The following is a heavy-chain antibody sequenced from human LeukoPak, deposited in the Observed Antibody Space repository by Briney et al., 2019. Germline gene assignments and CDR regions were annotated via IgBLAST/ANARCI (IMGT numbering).Heavy chain of an antibody. D-gene: IGHD3-16*01. CDR1: GGSVGDTYY. Sequence: NPSETLSLTCTVSGGSVGDTYYWSWIRQPPGKGLEWIAYINHTGSTDSNPSLKSRVTIALDTSKNQFSLKLSSVTAADTAVYYCARRWVYDKRAFDAWGQGTMVTVSS. CDR3: ARRWVYDKRAFDA. CDR2: INHTGST. V-gene: IGHV4-59*08. J-gene: IGHJ3*01.